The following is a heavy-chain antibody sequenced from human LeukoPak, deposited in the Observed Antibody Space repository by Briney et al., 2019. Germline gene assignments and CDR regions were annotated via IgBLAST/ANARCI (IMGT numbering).Heavy chain of an antibody. D-gene: IGHD3-3*01. CDR1: GGSISSGGYY. Sequence: SETLSLTCTVSGGSISSGGYYWSWIRQHPGKGLEWIGYIYYSGSTYYNPSLKSRVTISVDTSKNQFSLKLSSVTAADTAVYYCAGDSHFLEWFSDYGMDVWGQGTTVTVSS. V-gene: IGHV4-31*03. CDR3: AGDSHFLEWFSDYGMDV. CDR2: IYYSGST. J-gene: IGHJ6*02.